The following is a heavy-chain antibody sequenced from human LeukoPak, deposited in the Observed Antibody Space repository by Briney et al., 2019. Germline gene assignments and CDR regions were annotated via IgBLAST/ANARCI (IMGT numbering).Heavy chain of an antibody. CDR1: GFTFSDYY. V-gene: IGHV3-11*01. CDR2: ISSSGTTI. CDR3: ARDGGRRWLQYYYYYMDV. Sequence: PGGSLRLSCAASGFTFSDYYMSWIRQAPGKGLEWVSYISSSGTTIYYADSVKGRFTISRDNAKNSLYLQMNSLRAEDTAVYYCARDGGRRWLQYYYYYMDVWGKGTTVTVSS. D-gene: IGHD5-24*01. J-gene: IGHJ6*03.